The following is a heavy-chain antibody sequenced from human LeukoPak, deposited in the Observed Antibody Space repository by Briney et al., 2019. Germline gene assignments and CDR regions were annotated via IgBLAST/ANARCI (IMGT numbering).Heavy chain of an antibody. D-gene: IGHD3-10*01. V-gene: IGHV3-23*01. J-gene: IGHJ4*02. CDR3: ARMVRGVINPCDH. CDR2: ISNSGSFT. Sequence: PGGSLRLSCAASGFTFSSYAMSWVRQAPGKGLEWVPAISNSGSFTYFADAVKGRFTISRDNSKNTLFLQMNSLRVDDTAVYYCARMVRGVINPCDHWGQGTLVTVSS. CDR1: GFTFSSYA.